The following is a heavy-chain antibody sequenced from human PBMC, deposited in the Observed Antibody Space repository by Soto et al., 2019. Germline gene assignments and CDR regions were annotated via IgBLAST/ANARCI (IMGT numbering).Heavy chain of an antibody. CDR1: GCTFSSSA. D-gene: IGHD3-22*01. CDR3: AADPGYYYDSSGYYSPLH. CDR2: IVVGSSNR. V-gene: IGHV1-58*01. Sequence: SVNVSCNASGCTFSSSAVQWVRQARGQLLEWIGWIVVGSSNRSYAQKFQERVTITRDMSTSTAYMELRSLRSEDTAVYYCAADPGYYYDSSGYYSPLHWGLG. J-gene: IGHJ1*01.